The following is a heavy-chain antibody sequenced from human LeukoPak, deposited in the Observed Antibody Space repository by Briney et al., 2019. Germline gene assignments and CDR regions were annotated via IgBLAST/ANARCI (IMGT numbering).Heavy chain of an antibody. V-gene: IGHV3-7*01. Sequence: GGSLRLSCAASGFNFGSYWMTWVRQAPGKGLEWLANINRDGSEKWYVDSLRGRFTISRDNAKNSLYLQMNSLRAEDTAVYYCARDKGPGDLGYWGQGTLVTVSS. D-gene: IGHD7-27*01. J-gene: IGHJ4*02. CDR2: INRDGSEK. CDR1: GFNFGSYW. CDR3: ARDKGPGDLGY.